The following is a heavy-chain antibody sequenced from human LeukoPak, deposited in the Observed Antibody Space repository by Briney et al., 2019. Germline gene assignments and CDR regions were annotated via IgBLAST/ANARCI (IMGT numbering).Heavy chain of an antibody. Sequence: SETLSLTCTVSGYSISGGFYWDWIRQPPGKGLEWIGSIYHSGTSYYNPSLKSRVTISVDTSKNQFSLKLSSVTAADTAVYYCARGIISSSWYYYYYYMDVWGKGTTVTISS. CDR1: GYSISGGFY. CDR3: ARGIISSSWYYYYYYMDV. D-gene: IGHD6-13*01. CDR2: IYHSGTS. V-gene: IGHV4-38-2*02. J-gene: IGHJ6*03.